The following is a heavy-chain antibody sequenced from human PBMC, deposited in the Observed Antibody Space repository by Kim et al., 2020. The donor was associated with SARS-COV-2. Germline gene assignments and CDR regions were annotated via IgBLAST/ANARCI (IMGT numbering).Heavy chain of an antibody. CDR2: VEYNGGNK. CDR1: GFTFKNYA. V-gene: IGHV3-23*01. CDR3: STRIHFHFDY. J-gene: IGHJ4*02. Sequence: GGSLRLSCVGSGFTFKNYAILWVRQAPGKGLEWVSTVEYNGGNKHYADSVQGRFTVSRDNSRDTANLQLNSLRDDDTAVYYCSTRIHFHFDYWGQGTLVT.